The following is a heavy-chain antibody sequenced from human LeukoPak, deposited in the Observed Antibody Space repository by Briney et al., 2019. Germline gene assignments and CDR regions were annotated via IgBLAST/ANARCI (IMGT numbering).Heavy chain of an antibody. CDR2: IRYDGSNK. D-gene: IGHD3-22*01. J-gene: IGHJ5*02. Sequence: GGSLRLSCAASGFTFSSYGMHWVRQAPGKGLEWVAFIRYDGSNKYYADSVKGRFTISRDNSKNTLYLQMNSLRAEDTAVYYCAKALYYYDSSGYLSWGQGTLVTVSS. V-gene: IGHV3-30*02. CDR3: AKALYYYDSSGYLS. CDR1: GFTFSSYG.